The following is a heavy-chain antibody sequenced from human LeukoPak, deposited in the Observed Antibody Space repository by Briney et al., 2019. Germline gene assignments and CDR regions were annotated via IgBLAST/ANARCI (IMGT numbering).Heavy chain of an antibody. J-gene: IGHJ4*02. Sequence: ASVKVSCKASGYTFTSYYMHWVRQAPGQGPEWMGIINPSGGSTSYVQKFQGRVTMTRDTSTSTVYMELSSLRSEDTAVYYCARVRGSSWPAYYWGQGTLVTVSS. D-gene: IGHD6-13*01. CDR3: ARVRGSSWPAYY. CDR1: GYTFTSYY. CDR2: INPSGGST. V-gene: IGHV1-46*01.